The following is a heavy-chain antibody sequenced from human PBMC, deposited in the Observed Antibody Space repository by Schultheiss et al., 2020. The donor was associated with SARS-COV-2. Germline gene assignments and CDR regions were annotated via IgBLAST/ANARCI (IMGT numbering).Heavy chain of an antibody. CDR3: AKDPGGHVVVVTADRAGMDV. J-gene: IGHJ6*02. CDR1: GFTFSSYA. V-gene: IGHV3-23*01. D-gene: IGHD2-21*02. CDR2: ISGSGGST. Sequence: GGSLRLSCAASGFTFSSYAMSWVRQAPGKGLEWVSAISGSGGSTYYADPVKGRFTISRDNSKNTLYLQMNSVRAEDTAVYYCAKDPGGHVVVVTADRAGMDVWGQGTTVTVSS.